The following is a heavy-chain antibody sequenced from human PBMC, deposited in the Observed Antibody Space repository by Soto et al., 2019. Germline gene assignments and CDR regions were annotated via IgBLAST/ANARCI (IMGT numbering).Heavy chain of an antibody. Sequence: QITLKESGPTLVKPTQTLTLTCTFSGFSLTTSGVGVGWIRQPPGEALEWLALIYWDDDKRYNPSLKSRLTITKDTSKNQVVLTMTNVDPVDTATYSCAHRLSGDTGNWNYGAFDYWGQGTLVTVSS. CDR1: GFSLTTSGVG. CDR2: IYWDDDK. D-gene: IGHD1-7*01. CDR3: AHRLSGDTGNWNYGAFDY. V-gene: IGHV2-5*02. J-gene: IGHJ4*02.